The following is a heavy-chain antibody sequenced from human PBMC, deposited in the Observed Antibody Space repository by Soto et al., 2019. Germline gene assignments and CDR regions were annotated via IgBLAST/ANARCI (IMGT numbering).Heavy chain of an antibody. D-gene: IGHD1-1*01. Sequence: PGGSLRLSCAASGFTISSNDMYWVRQAPGKGLEWVSAISDRGATTHYADSVKGRFTISRDTSKNTLYLQLNTLRADDTAVYYCAKDKPGTTSFDYWGQGTLVTVSS. CDR3: AKDKPGTTSFDY. J-gene: IGHJ4*02. V-gene: IGHV3-23*01. CDR1: GFTISSND. CDR2: ISDRGATT.